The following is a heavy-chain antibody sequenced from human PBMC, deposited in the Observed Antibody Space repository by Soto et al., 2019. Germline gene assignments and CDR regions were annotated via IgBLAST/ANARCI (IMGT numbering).Heavy chain of an antibody. J-gene: IGHJ6*02. CDR3: AKDWQRLVHYYGLDV. D-gene: IGHD6-19*01. Sequence: QVQLVESGGGVVQPGRSLRLSCAASGFTFSSYGTPWVRQAPGKGLEWVAVISYDGSNKYYADSVNGRFTISRDNSKTTLYLQMNSLRAEDTAVYYCAKDWQRLVHYYGLDVWGQGTTVTVSS. V-gene: IGHV3-30*18. CDR2: ISYDGSNK. CDR1: GFTFSSYG.